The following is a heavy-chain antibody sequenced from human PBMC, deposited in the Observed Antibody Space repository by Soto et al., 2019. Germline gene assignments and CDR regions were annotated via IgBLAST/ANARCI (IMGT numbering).Heavy chain of an antibody. CDR2: ISAYNGNT. CDR1: GYTFTSYG. Sequence: QVQLVQSGAEVKKPGASVKVSYKASGYTFTSYGISWVRQAPGQGLEWMGWISAYNGNTNYAQKLQGRVTMTTDTSTSTAYMELRSLRSDDTAVYYCARVRSTWFLNRYYGMDVWGQGTTVTVSS. D-gene: IGHD3-22*01. V-gene: IGHV1-18*01. CDR3: ARVRSTWFLNRYYGMDV. J-gene: IGHJ6*02.